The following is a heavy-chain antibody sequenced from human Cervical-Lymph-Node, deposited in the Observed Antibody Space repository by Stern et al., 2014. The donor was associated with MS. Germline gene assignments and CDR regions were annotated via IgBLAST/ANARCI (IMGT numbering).Heavy chain of an antibody. D-gene: IGHD2-2*01. CDR1: GFTFSTYG. CDR3: AREAPVEPAATDAFDI. J-gene: IGHJ3*02. CDR2: IWSDGTNS. V-gene: IGHV3-33*01. Sequence: VHLVESGGGVVQPGRSLRLSCAASGFTFSTYGMHWVRQAPGKGLEWVAVIWSDGTNSLYSDYVKGRFTISRDNSKNTLYLQMNTLRTEDTAVYYCAREAPVEPAATDAFDIWGRGTMVAVSS.